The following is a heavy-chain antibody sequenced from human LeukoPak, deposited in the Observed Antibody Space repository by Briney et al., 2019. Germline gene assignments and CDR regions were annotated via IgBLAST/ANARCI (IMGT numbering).Heavy chain of an antibody. Sequence: HPGGSLRLSCAASGFTFSRYEMNWVRQAPGKGLEWVSYISSSGNTIYYADSVKGRLTVSRDNAKNSLYLDMNSLRAEDTAVYYCVRITNDYGDCWGQGTLVTVSS. V-gene: IGHV3-48*03. CDR3: VRITNDYGDC. J-gene: IGHJ4*02. D-gene: IGHD4-17*01. CDR1: GFTFSRYE. CDR2: ISSSGNTI.